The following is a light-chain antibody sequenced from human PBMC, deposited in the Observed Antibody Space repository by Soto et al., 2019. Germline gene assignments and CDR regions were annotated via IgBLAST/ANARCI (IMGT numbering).Light chain of an antibody. V-gene: IGLV2-14*01. CDR2: EVT. J-gene: IGLJ2*01. CDR1: SSDVGGYNY. Sequence: QSALTQPASVSGSPGQSITISCTGTSSDVGGYNYVSWYQHHPGKAPKLMIYEVTNRPSGVSNRFSGSKSGNTASLTISGLQGEDEADYYCLSFGSSNTLLSGGGTKVTVL. CDR3: LSFGSSNTLL.